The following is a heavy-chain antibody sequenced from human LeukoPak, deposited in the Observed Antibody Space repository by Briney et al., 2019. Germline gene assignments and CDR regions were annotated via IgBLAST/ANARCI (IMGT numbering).Heavy chain of an antibody. CDR2: IKQDGSEK. CDR3: ARDRGSSLYYYYYYGMDV. Sequence: GGSLRLSCAASGFTFSGYWMSWVRQAPGKGLEWVAHIKQDGSEKYYVDSVKGRFTISRDNAKNSLYLQLNSLRLEDTAVYYCARDRGSSLYYYYYYGMDVWGQGTTVTVSS. V-gene: IGHV3-7*01. D-gene: IGHD6-13*01. J-gene: IGHJ6*02. CDR1: GFTFSGYW.